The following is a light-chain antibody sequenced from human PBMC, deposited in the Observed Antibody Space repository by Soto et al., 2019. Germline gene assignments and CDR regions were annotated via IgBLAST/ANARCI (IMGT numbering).Light chain of an antibody. CDR2: GAS. V-gene: IGKV3-15*01. Sequence: MAQSPATLSVSPLEIATLSLMCSQSVSSHLAWYQNPPGQAPRLLIYGASTRATDPPAIFSGSASAKDSPPTSSRLPSDYSAVYCHQQNNNPPTFGQGTKVDIK. CDR3: QQNNNPPT. CDR1: QSVSSH. J-gene: IGKJ1*01.